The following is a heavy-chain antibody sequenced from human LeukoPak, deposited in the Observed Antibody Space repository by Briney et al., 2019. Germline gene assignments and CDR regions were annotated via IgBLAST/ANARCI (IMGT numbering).Heavy chain of an antibody. CDR2: IWYDGSNK. V-gene: IGHV3-33*08. J-gene: IGHJ4*02. CDR3: ARDGPTWRGEYYYDSSGYYPDY. CDR1: GFTFSSYG. Sequence: GGSLRLSCAASGFTFSSYGMHWVRQAPGKGLEWVAVIWYDGSNKYYADSVKGRFTISRDNSKNTLYLQMNSLRAEDTAVYYCARDGPTWRGEYYYDSSGYYPDYWGQGTLVTVSS. D-gene: IGHD3-22*01.